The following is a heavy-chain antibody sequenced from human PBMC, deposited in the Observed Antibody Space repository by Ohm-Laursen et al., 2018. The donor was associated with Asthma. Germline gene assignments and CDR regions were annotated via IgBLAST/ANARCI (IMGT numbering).Heavy chain of an antibody. Sequence: SLRLSCAASGFTFSSYWMHWVRQAPGKGLEWVAVISYDGSNKYYADSVKGRFTISRDNSKNTLYLQMNSLRAEDTAVYYCAKDQDYGDERTDYYYYGMDVWGQGTTVTVSS. CDR1: GFTFSSYW. CDR3: AKDQDYGDERTDYYYYGMDV. J-gene: IGHJ6*02. V-gene: IGHV3-30*18. CDR2: ISYDGSNK. D-gene: IGHD4-17*01.